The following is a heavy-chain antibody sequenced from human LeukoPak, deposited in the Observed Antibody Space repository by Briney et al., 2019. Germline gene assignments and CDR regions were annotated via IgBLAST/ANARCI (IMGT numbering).Heavy chain of an antibody. V-gene: IGHV4-34*01. CDR3: ARRTYSAAYWKHFDY. D-gene: IGHD1-1*01. Sequence: SETLSLTCAVYGGSFSGYYWSWIRQPPGKGLEWIGEINHSGSTNYNPSLKSRVTISVDTSKNQFSLKLNSVTAADTAVYFCARRTYSAAYWKHFDYWGQGTLVTVSS. CDR2: INHSGST. CDR1: GGSFSGYY. J-gene: IGHJ4*02.